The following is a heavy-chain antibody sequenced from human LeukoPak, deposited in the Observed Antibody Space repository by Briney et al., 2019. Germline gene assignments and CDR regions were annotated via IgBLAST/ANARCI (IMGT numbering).Heavy chain of an antibody. V-gene: IGHV3-7*01. CDR3: ARGGFRHFDP. CDR2: IKEDEIEI. CDR1: GSAFNSQT. Sequence: PGGSLRLSCAASGSAFNSQTMSWVRQAPGKRLEWVASIKEDEIEIHYVDSVKGRFTISRDNAKDSLYLQMNSLRVEDTAVYYCARGGFRHFDPWGQGTLVTVSS. D-gene: IGHD3-22*01. J-gene: IGHJ5*02.